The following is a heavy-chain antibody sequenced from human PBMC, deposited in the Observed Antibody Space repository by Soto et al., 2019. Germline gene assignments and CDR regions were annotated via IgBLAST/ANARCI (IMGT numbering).Heavy chain of an antibody. CDR2: ISTDNGNT. Sequence: ASVKVSCKASGYTFTSSGISWVRQAPGQGLEWMGWISTDNGNTKYAQHLQGRVSMTTDTSTSTAYMDLRSLRSDDTAVYYCARDRGITTFGVYSMYYYGMDVWGQGTTVTAP. CDR3: ARDRGITTFGVYSMYYYGMDV. J-gene: IGHJ6*02. D-gene: IGHD3-3*01. V-gene: IGHV1-18*01. CDR1: GYTFTSSG.